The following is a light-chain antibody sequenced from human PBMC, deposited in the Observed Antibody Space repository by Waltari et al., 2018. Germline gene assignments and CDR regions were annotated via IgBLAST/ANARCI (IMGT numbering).Light chain of an antibody. CDR2: GKN. CDR3: NSRDSSGNQVV. Sequence: SSELTQDPAVSVALGQTVRITCQGDSLRSYYASWYQQKPGQAPVLVIYGKNNRPSVIPDRFSGSSSGNTASLTSTGAQAEDEADYYCNSRDSSGNQVVFGGGTKLTVL. CDR1: SLRSYY. V-gene: IGLV3-19*01. J-gene: IGLJ2*01.